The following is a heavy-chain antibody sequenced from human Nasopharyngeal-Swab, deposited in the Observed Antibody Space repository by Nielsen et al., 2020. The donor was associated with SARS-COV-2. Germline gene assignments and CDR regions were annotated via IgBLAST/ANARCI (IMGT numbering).Heavy chain of an antibody. CDR1: GFIFGDYA. D-gene: IGHD1-26*01. CDR2: IRSKTYGWAP. CDR3: ARSVGSFYGQGAFDI. J-gene: IGHJ3*02. Sequence: GGSLRLSCTTSGFIFGDYAMGWFRQAPGKGLEWVGFIRSKTYGWAPEYAASVKGRFTISRDGAESIAYLQMNSLETEDTGVYYCARSVGSFYGQGAFDIWGQGTMVTVSS. V-gene: IGHV3-49*01.